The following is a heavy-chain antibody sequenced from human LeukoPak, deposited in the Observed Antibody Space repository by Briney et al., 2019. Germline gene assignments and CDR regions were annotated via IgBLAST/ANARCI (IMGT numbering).Heavy chain of an antibody. CDR3: AREPPYYYYMDV. Sequence: GGSLRLSCAASGFTFSSYSMNWVRQAPGKGLEWVSSISSSSSYIYYADSVKGRFTISRDNAKNSLYLQMNSLRAEDTAVYYCAREPPYYYYMDVWGKGTTVTISS. J-gene: IGHJ6*03. CDR2: ISSSSSYI. CDR1: GFTFSSYS. V-gene: IGHV3-21*01.